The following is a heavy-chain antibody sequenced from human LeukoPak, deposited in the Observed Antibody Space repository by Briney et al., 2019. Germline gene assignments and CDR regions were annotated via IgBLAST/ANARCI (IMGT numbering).Heavy chain of an antibody. CDR1: GFTFDEYG. D-gene: IGHD6-13*01. CDR2: INWNGGST. CDR3: ARDNRIAAAGHRTYYYYMDV. V-gene: IGHV3-20*04. J-gene: IGHJ6*03. Sequence: GGSLRLSCAASGFTFDEYGMSWVRQAPGKGLEWVSGINWNGGSTGYADSVKGRFTISRDNAKNSLYLQMNSLRAEDTALYYCARDNRIAAAGHRTYYYYMDVWGKGTTVTVSS.